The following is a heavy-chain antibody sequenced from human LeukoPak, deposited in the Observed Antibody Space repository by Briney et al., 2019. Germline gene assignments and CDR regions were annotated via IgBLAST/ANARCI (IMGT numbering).Heavy chain of an antibody. CDR1: GGSISSYY. J-gene: IGHJ4*02. Sequence: SETLSLTCTVSGGSISSYYWNWIRQPPGKGLEWIGYVYCNGNTNYNPSLKSRVTISVDTSKNQFSLKLSSVTAADTAVYYCARVTGYMIEDYFDYWGQGTLVTVSS. D-gene: IGHD3-22*01. CDR2: VYCNGNT. V-gene: IGHV4-59*01. CDR3: ARVTGYMIEDYFDY.